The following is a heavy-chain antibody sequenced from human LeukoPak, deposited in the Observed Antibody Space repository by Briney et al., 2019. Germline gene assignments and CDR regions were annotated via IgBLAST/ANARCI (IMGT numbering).Heavy chain of an antibody. V-gene: IGHV1-18*01. J-gene: IGHJ3*01. CDR3: ARDCPGAVAGPYS. D-gene: IGHD6-19*01. CDR2: ISNYGGHT. Sequence: ASLKVACKASGYTFISYGIGWVRQAPGQGLDWMGGISNYGGHTSYAQQFQDRVTITKDTYTSAAYMELRRLVSDDPSVYYCARDCPGAVAGPYSWGQGTMVTVSS. CDR1: GYTFISYG.